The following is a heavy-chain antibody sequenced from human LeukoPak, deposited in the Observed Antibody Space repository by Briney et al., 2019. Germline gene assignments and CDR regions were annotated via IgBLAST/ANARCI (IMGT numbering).Heavy chain of an antibody. CDR3: ARLVGATEFDY. CDR1: GFTFSNYW. J-gene: IGHJ4*02. Sequence: GGSLRLSCAASGFTFSNYWMSWVRQTPGKGLEWVANIKHDGSDKYYVDSVKGRFTISRDNAKNSLYLQMNSLRAEDTAVYYCARLVGATEFDYWGQGTLVTVSS. D-gene: IGHD1-26*01. CDR2: IKHDGSDK. V-gene: IGHV3-7*01.